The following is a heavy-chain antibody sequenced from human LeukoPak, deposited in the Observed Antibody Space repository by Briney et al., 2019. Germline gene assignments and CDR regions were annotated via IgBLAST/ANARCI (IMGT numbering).Heavy chain of an antibody. V-gene: IGHV4-30-2*01. CDR2: IYHSGST. Sequence: SETLSLTCAVSGGSISGGGYSWSWIRQPPGKGLEWIGYIYHSGSTYYNPSLKSRVTISVDRSKNQFSLKLSSVTAADTAVYYCARAVVSSGWLDYWGQGTLVTVSS. CDR3: ARAVVSSGWLDY. D-gene: IGHD6-19*01. J-gene: IGHJ4*02. CDR1: GGSISGGGYS.